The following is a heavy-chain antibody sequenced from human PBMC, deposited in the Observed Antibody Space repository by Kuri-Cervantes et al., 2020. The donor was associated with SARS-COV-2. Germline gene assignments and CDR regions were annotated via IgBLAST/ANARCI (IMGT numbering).Heavy chain of an antibody. D-gene: IGHD5-24*01. CDR2: IKQDGSEK. Sequence: GESLKISCAASGFTFSSYWMSWVRQAPGKGLEWVANIKQDGSEKYYVDSVKGRFTISRDNAKNSLYLQMNSLRAEDTAVYYCARARMAGPFDYWGQGTLVTDSS. J-gene: IGHJ4*02. V-gene: IGHV3-7*01. CDR1: GFTFSSYW. CDR3: ARARMAGPFDY.